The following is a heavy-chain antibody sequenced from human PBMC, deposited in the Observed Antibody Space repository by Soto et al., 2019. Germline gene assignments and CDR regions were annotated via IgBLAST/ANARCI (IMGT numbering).Heavy chain of an antibody. J-gene: IGHJ6*02. V-gene: IGHV1-8*01. CDR2: MNPNSGNT. CDR1: GYTFSSYD. CDR3: ARTYYYYYGMDV. Sequence: QVQLVQSGAEVKKPGASVKVSCKASGYTFSSYDINWVRQATGQGLEWMGWMNPNSGNTGYAQKFQGRVTMTRNTSISTAYMELSSLRSEDTAVYYCARTYYYYYGMDVWGQGTTVTVSS.